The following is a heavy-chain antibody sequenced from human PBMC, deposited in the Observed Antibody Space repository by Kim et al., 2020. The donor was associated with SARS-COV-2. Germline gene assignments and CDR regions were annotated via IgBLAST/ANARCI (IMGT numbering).Heavy chain of an antibody. CDR1: GFTFSSYA. D-gene: IGHD5-12*01. J-gene: IGHJ6*02. V-gene: IGHV3-23*01. CDR3: AKVLRGYSGYGKSSYYGMDV. Sequence: GGSLRLSCAASGFTFSSYAMSWVRQAPGKGLEWVSAISGSGGSTYYADSVKGRFTISRDNSKNTLYLQMNSLRAEDTAVYYCAKVLRGYSGYGKSSYYGMDVWGQGTTVTVSS. CDR2: ISGSGGST.